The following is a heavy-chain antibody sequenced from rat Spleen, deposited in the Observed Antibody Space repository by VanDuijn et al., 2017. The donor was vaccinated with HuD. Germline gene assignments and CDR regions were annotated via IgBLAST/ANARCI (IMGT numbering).Heavy chain of an antibody. CDR1: GFTFSDYY. V-gene: IGHV5-7*01. CDR3: TRGRGGNYFDY. D-gene: IGHD1-11*01. CDR2: LSYDGSST. Sequence: EVQLVESGGGLVQPGRSLRLSCVASGFTFSDYYMAWVRQAPTKGMEWVATLSYDGSSTYYRDSVKGRFTISRDNAKSTLYLQMNSLRSEDTATYYCTRGRGGNYFDYWGQGVMVTVSS. J-gene: IGHJ2*01.